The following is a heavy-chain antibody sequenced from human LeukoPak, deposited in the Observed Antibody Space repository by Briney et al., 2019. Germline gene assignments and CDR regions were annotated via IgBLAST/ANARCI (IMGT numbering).Heavy chain of an antibody. CDR1: GFTFGDYA. D-gene: IGHD6-13*01. J-gene: IGHJ4*02. Sequence: PGGSLRLSCTASGFTFGDYAMSWFRQAPGKGLEWVGLIRSKAYGGTTEYAASVKGRFTISRDDSKSIAYLQMNSLKTEDTAVYYCTSWPYSIAAPGGFDYWGQGTLVTVSS. CDR2: IRSKAYGGTT. V-gene: IGHV3-49*03. CDR3: TSWPYSIAAPGGFDY.